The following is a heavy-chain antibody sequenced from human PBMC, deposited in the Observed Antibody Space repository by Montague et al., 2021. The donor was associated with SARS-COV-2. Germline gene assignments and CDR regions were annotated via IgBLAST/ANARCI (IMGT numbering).Heavy chain of an antibody. CDR1: GGSISSYY. V-gene: IGHV4-59*01. J-gene: IGHJ4*02. D-gene: IGHD1-26*01. Sequence: SETLSLTCTVSGGSISSYYWSWIRQPPGKGLEWIGYIYYSGSTNXXPSLKSRVTILVDMSKNQFSLKLSSVTAADTAVYYCARGMGGSYLYYFDYWGQGTLDTVSS. CDR2: IYYSGST. CDR3: ARGMGGSYLYYFDY.